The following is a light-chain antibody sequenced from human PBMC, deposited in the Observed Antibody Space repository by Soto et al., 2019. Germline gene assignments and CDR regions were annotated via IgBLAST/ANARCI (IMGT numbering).Light chain of an antibody. CDR1: QSVSSSY. Sequence: EIVLTQSPGTLSLSPGERATLSCRASQSVSSSYLAWYQQKPGQAPRLLIYGASSRATGIPDRFSGSGSGTEFTLTISRLETEDFAVYYCQQYGSSPRFTFGPGTKVDIK. CDR3: QQYGSSPRFT. CDR2: GAS. J-gene: IGKJ3*01. V-gene: IGKV3-20*01.